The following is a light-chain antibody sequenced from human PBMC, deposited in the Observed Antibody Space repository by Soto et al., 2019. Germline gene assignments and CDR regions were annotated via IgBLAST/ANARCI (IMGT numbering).Light chain of an antibody. J-gene: IGLJ2*01. CDR1: SSNIGSNT. Sequence: QSVLTQPPSASGTPGQRVTISCSGSSSNIGSNTVNWYQQLPGTAPKLLIYSNNQRPSGVPDRFSGSKSGNSASLAISGLQSEDEADYYCAAWDDSLGVVFGGGTKVTVL. CDR3: AAWDDSLGVV. V-gene: IGLV1-44*01. CDR2: SNN.